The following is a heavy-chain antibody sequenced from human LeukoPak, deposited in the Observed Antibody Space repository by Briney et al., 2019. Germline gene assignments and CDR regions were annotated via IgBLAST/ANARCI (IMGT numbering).Heavy chain of an antibody. CDR1: GFTFSSYE. CDR2: ISSSGRTI. Sequence: PGGSLRLSCAASGFTFSSYEMNWVRQAPGKGLEWVSYISSSGRTIYYADSVKGRFTISRDNAKNSLYLQMNSLRAEDTAVYYCARCFYSSGYTFDYWGQGTLVTVSS. V-gene: IGHV3-48*03. J-gene: IGHJ4*02. CDR3: ARCFYSSGYTFDY. D-gene: IGHD6-19*01.